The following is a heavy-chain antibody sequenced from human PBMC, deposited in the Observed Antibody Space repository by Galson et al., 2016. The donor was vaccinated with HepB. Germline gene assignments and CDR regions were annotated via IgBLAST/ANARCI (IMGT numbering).Heavy chain of an antibody. Sequence: SLRLSCAASGFIFSNFGMHWVRQAPGKGLEWVALISYDGRKKYYADSMKGRFTISRDNSKNTLYLQMNSLRAEDTAVYYCARVGIGSSWYFDYWGQGTLVTVSS. J-gene: IGHJ4*02. CDR3: ARVGIGSSWYFDY. CDR1: GFIFSNFG. D-gene: IGHD6-13*01. V-gene: IGHV3-30*04. CDR2: ISYDGRKK.